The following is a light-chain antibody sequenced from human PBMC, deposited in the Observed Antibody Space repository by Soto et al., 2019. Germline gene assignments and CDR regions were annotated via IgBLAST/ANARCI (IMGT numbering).Light chain of an antibody. CDR1: SSNIGSNA. V-gene: IGLV1-44*01. Sequence: QSVLTQPPSASRTPGQRVTISCSGGSSNIGSNAVNWYQQLPGTAPKLLIYGNDQRPSGVPDRFSGSKSGTSASLAISGLLSADEADYYCATWDESRNGYVVFGGGTKVTVL. J-gene: IGLJ2*01. CDR3: ATWDESRNGYVV. CDR2: GND.